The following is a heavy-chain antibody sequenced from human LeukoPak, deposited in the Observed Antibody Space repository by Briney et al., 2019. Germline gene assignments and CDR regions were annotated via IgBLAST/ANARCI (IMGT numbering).Heavy chain of an antibody. CDR2: IYYSGST. Sequence: SETLSLTCTVSGGSISSSSYYWGWIRQPPGKGLEWIGYIYYSGSTNYNPSLKSRVTISVDTSKNQFSLKLSSVTAADTAVYYCARDSTYYYGSGSYSNFDYWGQGTLVTVSS. CDR1: GGSISSSSYY. CDR3: ARDSTYYYGSGSYSNFDY. D-gene: IGHD3-10*01. J-gene: IGHJ4*02. V-gene: IGHV4-61*01.